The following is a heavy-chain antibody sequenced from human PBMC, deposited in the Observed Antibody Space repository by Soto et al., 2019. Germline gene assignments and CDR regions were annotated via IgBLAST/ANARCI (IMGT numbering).Heavy chain of an antibody. D-gene: IGHD3-22*01. CDR3: ARDPHNQYYYDSSGYYYEYYFDY. CDR1: GYTFTGYY. CDR2: INPNSGGT. V-gene: IGHV1-2*02. Sequence: ASVKVSCKASGYTFTGYYMHWVRQAPGQGLEWMGWINPNSGGTNYAQKFQGRVTMTRDTSISTAYMELSRLRSDDTAVYYCARDPHNQYYYDSSGYYYEYYFDYWGQGTLVTVSS. J-gene: IGHJ4*02.